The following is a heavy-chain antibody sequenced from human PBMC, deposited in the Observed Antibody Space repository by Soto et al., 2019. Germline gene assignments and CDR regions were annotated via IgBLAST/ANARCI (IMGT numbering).Heavy chain of an antibody. Sequence: GGSLRLSCAASGFTFSSYGMHWFRQAPGKGLEWVAVISYDGSNKYYADSVKGRFTISRDNSKNTLYLQMNSLRAEDTAVYYCAKDHSSSWYKHYYGMDVWGQGTTVTVSS. CDR2: ISYDGSNK. D-gene: IGHD6-13*01. CDR1: GFTFSSYG. V-gene: IGHV3-30*18. J-gene: IGHJ6*02. CDR3: AKDHSSSWYKHYYGMDV.